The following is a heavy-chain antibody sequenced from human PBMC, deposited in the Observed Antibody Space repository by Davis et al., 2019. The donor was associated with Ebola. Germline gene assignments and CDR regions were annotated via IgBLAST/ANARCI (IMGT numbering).Heavy chain of an antibody. CDR1: GFTFSSYA. Sequence: GGSLRLSCSASGFTFSSYAMHWVRQAPGKGLEWLTVISYDGSDKYYADSVKGRFTISRDNSKNTLYLQMNSLRAEDTAVYYCARAATMVRGVPKNWFDPWGQGTLVTVSS. CDR2: ISYDGSDK. CDR3: ARAATMVRGVPKNWFDP. V-gene: IGHV3-30*07. J-gene: IGHJ5*02. D-gene: IGHD3-10*01.